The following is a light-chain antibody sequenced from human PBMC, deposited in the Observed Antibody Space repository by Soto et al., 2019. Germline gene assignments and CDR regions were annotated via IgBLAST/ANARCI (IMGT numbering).Light chain of an antibody. CDR2: KAS. J-gene: IGKJ1*01. V-gene: IGKV1-5*03. CDR1: QTISSW. CDR3: QQYNSYSPT. Sequence: DIQMTQSPSTLSASVGDRVTITCRASQTISSWLAWYQQKPGKAPKVLIYKASSLESGVPSRFSGSGSGTEITLTISSLQPDDFATYYCQQYNSYSPTFGQGTKVDIK.